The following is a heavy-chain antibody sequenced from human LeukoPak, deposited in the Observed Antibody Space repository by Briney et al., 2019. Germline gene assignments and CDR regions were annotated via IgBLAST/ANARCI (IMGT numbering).Heavy chain of an antibody. J-gene: IGHJ4*02. D-gene: IGHD3-22*01. CDR3: ARALGYDSSGYPFDY. CDR2: IYYSGST. Sequence: SETLSLTCTVSGGSISSSSYYWGWIRQPRGKGLEWIGSIYYSGSTYYNPSLKSRVTISVDTSKNQFSLKLSSVTAADTAVYYCARALGYDSSGYPFDYWGQGTLVTVSS. CDR1: GGSISSSSYY. V-gene: IGHV4-39*07.